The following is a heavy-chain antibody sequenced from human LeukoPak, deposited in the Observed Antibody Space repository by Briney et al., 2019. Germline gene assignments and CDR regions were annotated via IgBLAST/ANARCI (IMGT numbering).Heavy chain of an antibody. CDR3: ATYRQVLLPFES. V-gene: IGHV3-74*01. CDR2: INSDGSST. CDR1: GFTFSSYW. D-gene: IGHD5-18*01. Sequence: GGSLRLSCAASGFTFSSYWMHWVRQAPGKGLVWVSRINSDGSSTSYADSVKGRFTISRDNSKSILSLQMNSLRAEDTATYYCATYRQVLLPFESWGQGTLVTVSS. J-gene: IGHJ4*02.